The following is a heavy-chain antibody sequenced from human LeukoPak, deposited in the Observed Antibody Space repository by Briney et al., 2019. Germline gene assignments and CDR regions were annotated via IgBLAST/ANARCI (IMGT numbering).Heavy chain of an antibody. CDR3: AGRKRVVHGVS. V-gene: IGHV3-23*01. D-gene: IGHD2-15*01. CDR1: ETTFSSSA. Sequence: GRCLRSSYAASETTFSSSAMSWGHQAPGKGLGWVSSITGGGGRTYSADSEKGRSTTSRDNSKPTLYLQMNSLRGEDTAVYYCAGRKRVVHGVSWGQGTLVTVSS. J-gene: IGHJ4*02. CDR2: ITGGGGRT.